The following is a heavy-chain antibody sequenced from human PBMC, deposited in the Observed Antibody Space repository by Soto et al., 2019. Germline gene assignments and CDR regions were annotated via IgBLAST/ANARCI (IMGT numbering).Heavy chain of an antibody. Sequence: ASVKVSCKASGYTFTHFYITWVRQAPGQGLEWMGAISPHNFNTNYAQKFRGRVTLTTEKSTNTAYMDLRSLTSDDTAVYYCARDEGGYDILNGYYKAHHFDYWGQGVPVTVSS. CDR2: ISPHNFNT. CDR3: ARDEGGYDILNGYYKAHHFDY. V-gene: IGHV1-18*01. J-gene: IGHJ4*02. D-gene: IGHD3-9*01. CDR1: GYTFTHFY.